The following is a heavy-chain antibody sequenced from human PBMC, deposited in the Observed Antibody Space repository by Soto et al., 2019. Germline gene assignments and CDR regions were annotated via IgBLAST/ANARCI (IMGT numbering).Heavy chain of an antibody. Sequence: QVQLVQSGAEVKKPGASVKVSCKASGYSFTSYGINWVRQAPGQGLEWMGWISTYNGNTNYAQKVRGRVTMTTDTSTSTAYMELRNLRSDDTAVYYCFLSWNFDYWGQGTLVTVSS. CDR3: FLSWNFDY. CDR2: ISTYNGNT. D-gene: IGHD6-13*01. V-gene: IGHV1-18*01. J-gene: IGHJ4*02. CDR1: GYSFTSYG.